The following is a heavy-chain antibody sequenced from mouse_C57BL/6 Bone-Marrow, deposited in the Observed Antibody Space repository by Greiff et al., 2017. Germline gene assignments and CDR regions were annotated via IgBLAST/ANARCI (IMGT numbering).Heavy chain of an antibody. CDR1: YTFSRRVH. CDR2: GQGLEWIG. CDR3: SEDSAVYSGAMMGDYARHYYFDY. J-gene: IGHJ2*01. Sequence: QVQLQQSGPELARPWASVKISCQAFYTFSRRVHFAIRDTNYWLQWVKQRPGQGLEWIGAFYPGDGDTSYNQKFKRKATLSAAISSSTAYMPLSRLRSEDSAVYSGAMMGDYARHYYFDYWGQGTTLTVSS. V-gene: IGHV1-87*01. D-gene: IGHD2-3*01.